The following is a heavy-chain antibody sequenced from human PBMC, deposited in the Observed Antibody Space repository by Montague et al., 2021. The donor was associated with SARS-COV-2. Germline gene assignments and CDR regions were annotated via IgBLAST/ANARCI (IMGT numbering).Heavy chain of an antibody. CDR1: GSTFSSFT. V-gene: IGHV3-23*01. J-gene: IGHJ5*02. Sequence: SLRLSCAASGSTFSSFTMSWVRLAPGKGLEWVSTISGSGGSTWYADSVKGRSTISRDNSKSTLFLQMNSLRAEDTALYYCTGADNYGSWGRGTLVTVSS. D-gene: IGHD4-17*01. CDR2: ISGSGGST. CDR3: TGADNYGS.